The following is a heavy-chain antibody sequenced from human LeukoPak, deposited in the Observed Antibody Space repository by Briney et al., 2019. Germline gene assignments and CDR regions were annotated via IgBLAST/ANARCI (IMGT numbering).Heavy chain of an antibody. CDR3: ARKAAGWGVLDH. D-gene: IGHD3-10*01. V-gene: IGHV3-7*03. CDR2: MKHDGSEE. J-gene: IGHJ4*02. Sequence: GGSLRLSCAASGFMFETYWMNWVRQVPGEGLEWVANMKHDGSEEYYVESVKGRFIISIDNTNKLLYLQMNSLRAEDTAIYYCARKAAGWGVLDHWGQGILVTVSS. CDR1: GFMFETYW.